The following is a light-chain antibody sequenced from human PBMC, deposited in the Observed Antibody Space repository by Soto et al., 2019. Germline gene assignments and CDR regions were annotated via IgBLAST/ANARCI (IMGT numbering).Light chain of an antibody. CDR1: SSDVGGYNY. V-gene: IGLV2-11*01. Sequence: QSALTQPRSVSGSPGQSVTISCTGTSSDVGGYNYVSWYQQHPGKAPKLMIYDVSKRPSGVPDRFSGSKSGNTASLTISGXXXXXXADYYCCSYAGSSYVFGTGTKVTVL. CDR2: DVS. J-gene: IGLJ1*01. CDR3: CSYAGSSYV.